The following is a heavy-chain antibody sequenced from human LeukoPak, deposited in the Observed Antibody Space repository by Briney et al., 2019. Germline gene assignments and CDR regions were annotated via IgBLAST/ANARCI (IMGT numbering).Heavy chain of an antibody. CDR1: GGSLSGYY. CDR3: ARGRWPIAAAGIVRYYYYYMDV. V-gene: IGHV4-34*01. CDR2: INHSGST. D-gene: IGHD6-13*01. Sequence: SETLSLTCAVYGGSLSGYYWSWIRQPPGKGLEWIGEINHSGSTNYNPSLKSRVTISVDTSKNQFSLKLSSVTAADTAVYYCARGRWPIAAAGIVRYYYYYMDVWGKGTTVTVSS. J-gene: IGHJ6*03.